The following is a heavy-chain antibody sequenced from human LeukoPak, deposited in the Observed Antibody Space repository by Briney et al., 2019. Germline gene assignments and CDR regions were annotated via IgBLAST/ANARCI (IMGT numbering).Heavy chain of an antibody. D-gene: IGHD3-10*01. Sequence: GGSLRLSCAASGFTFSPLGMNWVRQAPGRGLEWVSYISSGSSTTYYADSVKGRFTISRDNAKNSLYLQMNSLRDEDTAVYYCARGRGLTLSYHYFDYWGQGTLVTVSS. V-gene: IGHV3-48*02. J-gene: IGHJ4*02. CDR1: GFTFSPLG. CDR3: ARGRGLTLSYHYFDY. CDR2: ISSGSSTT.